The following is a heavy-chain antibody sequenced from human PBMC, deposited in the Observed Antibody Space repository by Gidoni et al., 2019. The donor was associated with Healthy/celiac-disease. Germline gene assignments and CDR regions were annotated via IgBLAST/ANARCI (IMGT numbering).Heavy chain of an antibody. CDR2: ISSSSSYI. D-gene: IGHD3-10*01. CDR1: GFTFSSYS. CDR3: ARVRGDGGYYGMDV. Sequence: EVQLVESGGGLVKPGGSLRLSCAASGFTFSSYSMNWVRQAPGKGLEWVSSISSSSSYIYYADSVKGRFTISRDNAKNSLYLQMNSLRAEDTAVYYCARVRGDGGYYGMDVWGQGTTVTVSS. J-gene: IGHJ6*02. V-gene: IGHV3-21*01.